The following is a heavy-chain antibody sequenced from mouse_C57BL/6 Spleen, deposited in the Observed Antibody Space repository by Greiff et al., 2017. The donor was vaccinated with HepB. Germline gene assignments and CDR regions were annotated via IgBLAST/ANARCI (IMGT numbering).Heavy chain of an antibody. V-gene: IGHV1-5*01. CDR2: IYPGNSDT. Sequence: EVQLQQSGTVLARPGASVKMSCKTSGYTFTSYWMHWVKQRPGQGLEWIGAIYPGNSDTSYNQKFKGKAKLTAVTSASTAYMELSSLTNEDSAVYYCTRWAAQATFRYFDVWGTGTTVTVSS. CDR3: TRWAAQATFRYFDV. D-gene: IGHD3-2*02. CDR1: GYTFTSYW. J-gene: IGHJ1*03.